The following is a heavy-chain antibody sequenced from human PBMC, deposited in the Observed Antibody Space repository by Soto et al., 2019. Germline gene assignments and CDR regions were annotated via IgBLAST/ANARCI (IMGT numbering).Heavy chain of an antibody. D-gene: IGHD3-3*01. CDR2: ISYDGSNK. CDR1: GFTFSSYG. CDR3: AKEGARDEICGVVIMGDYYFDY. V-gene: IGHV3-30*18. J-gene: IGHJ4*02. Sequence: QVQLVESGGGVVQPGRSLRLSCAASGFTFSSYGMHWVRQAPGKGLEWVAVISYDGSNKYYADSVKGRFTISRDNSKNSLYLQMDSLRAEDTAVYYCAKEGARDEICGVVIMGDYYFDYWGQGTLVTVSS.